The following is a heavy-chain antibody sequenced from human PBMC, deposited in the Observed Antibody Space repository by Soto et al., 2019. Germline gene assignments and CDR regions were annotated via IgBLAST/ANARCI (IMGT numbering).Heavy chain of an antibody. J-gene: IGHJ4*02. Sequence: PSQTPSVTSAFAGTSICNYFWLWLRQPPGKGLEWIGYIFYSGHLKYNPSLKSRLTISVDPPKNQISLRLTSVTAADTAVYYCAREGGAHRFDIWGQGALVTVSS. CDR3: AREGGAHRFDI. CDR2: IFYSGHL. CDR1: GTSICNYF. D-gene: IGHD3-16*01. V-gene: IGHV4-59*01.